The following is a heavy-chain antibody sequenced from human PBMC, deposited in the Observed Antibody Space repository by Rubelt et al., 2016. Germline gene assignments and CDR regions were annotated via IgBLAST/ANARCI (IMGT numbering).Heavy chain of an antibody. CDR3: AVSGSGSYFDP. J-gene: IGHJ5*02. CDR1: GGSISSSSYY. Sequence: QLQLQESGPGLVKPSETLSLTCTVSGGSISSSSYYWGWIRQPPGKGLEWMGSFYYSGSTYYTPSLKSRVTISVETSKNQFSLKLSSVTAADTAVYYCAVSGSGSYFDPWGQGTLVTVSS. V-gene: IGHV4-39*07. CDR2: FYYSGST. D-gene: IGHD3-10*01.